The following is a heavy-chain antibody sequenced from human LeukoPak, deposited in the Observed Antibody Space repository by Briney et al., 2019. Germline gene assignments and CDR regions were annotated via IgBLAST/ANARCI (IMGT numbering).Heavy chain of an antibody. CDR3: ATIGDRRSGELYRIDY. Sequence: GGSLRLSCAASGFTFSSYAMYWVRQAPGKGLERVAVVSYDGSNKYYADSVKGRFTISRDNSKNTLYLQMNSLRAEDAAVYYCATIGDRRSGELYRIDYWGQGTLVTVSS. CDR1: GFTFSSYA. V-gene: IGHV3-30-3*02. D-gene: IGHD1-26*01. J-gene: IGHJ4*02. CDR2: VSYDGSNK.